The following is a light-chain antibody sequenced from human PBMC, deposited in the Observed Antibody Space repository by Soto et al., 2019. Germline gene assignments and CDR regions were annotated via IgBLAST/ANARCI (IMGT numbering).Light chain of an antibody. Sequence: QAVVAQPASVSGSPGQSITISCTGTSSDVGGFNSVSWYQLRPGTAPKLILYDVVDRPSGVSYRFSGSKSGNTASLTISGFQAADEADYFCSSYTSTMTNVFGSGTKVTVL. J-gene: IGLJ1*01. CDR1: SSDVGGFNS. CDR3: SSYTSTMTNV. CDR2: DVV. V-gene: IGLV2-14*03.